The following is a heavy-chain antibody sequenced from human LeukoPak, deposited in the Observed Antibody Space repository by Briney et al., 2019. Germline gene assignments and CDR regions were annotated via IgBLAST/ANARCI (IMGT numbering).Heavy chain of an antibody. CDR3: AREDTNTALSDYFDY. D-gene: IGHD5-18*01. CDR2: INHSGST. Sequence: PSETLSLTCAVYGGSFSGYYWSWIRQPPGEGLEWIGEINHSGSTNYNPSLKSRVTMTRDTSTSTVYMELSSLRSEDTAVYYCAREDTNTALSDYFDYWGQGTLVTVSS. V-gene: IGHV4-34*10. CDR1: GGSFSGYY. J-gene: IGHJ4*02.